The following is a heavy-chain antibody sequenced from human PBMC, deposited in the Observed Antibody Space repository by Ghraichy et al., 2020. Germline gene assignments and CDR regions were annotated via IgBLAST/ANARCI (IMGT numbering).Heavy chain of an antibody. CDR1: GFIFSSYA. Sequence: GGSLRLSCAASGFIFSSYAMSWVRQAPGKGLEWVSAISGSGSGTYYADSVKGRFTISRDHSKNTLFLQMNSLRAEDTAVYYCAKVGPRSTVVATLFYRGQGTRVTVSS. CDR3: AKVGPRSTVVATLFY. D-gene: IGHD1-26*01. CDR2: ISGSGSGT. V-gene: IGHV3-23*01. J-gene: IGHJ4*02.